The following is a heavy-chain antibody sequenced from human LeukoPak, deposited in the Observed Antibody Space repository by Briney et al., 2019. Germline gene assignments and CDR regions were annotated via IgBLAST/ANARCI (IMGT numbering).Heavy chain of an antibody. D-gene: IGHD5-18*01. CDR2: IYPGDSDT. CDR3: ARRLRGYRSPALLDAFDI. V-gene: IGHV5-51*01. Sequence: GESLKISCKGSGYSFTSYWIGWVRQMPGKGLEWMGIIYPGDSDTRYSPSFQGQVTISADKSISTAYLQWSGLKASDTAMYYCARRLRGYRSPALLDAFDIWGQGTMVTVSS. J-gene: IGHJ3*02. CDR1: GYSFTSYW.